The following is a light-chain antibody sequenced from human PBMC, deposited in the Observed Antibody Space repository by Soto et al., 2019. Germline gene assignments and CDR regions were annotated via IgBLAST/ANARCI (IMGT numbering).Light chain of an antibody. CDR2: EVS. CDR3: ASYTSSSTSVI. J-gene: IGLJ2*01. Sequence: QSALTQPASVSGSPGQSITISCTGTSSDVGAYNYVSWYQKHPGKAPRLMIHEVSNRPSGVSNRFSGSKSGNTASLTISGLQAEDEADYYCASYTSSSTSVIFGRGTKLTVL. V-gene: IGLV2-14*01. CDR1: SSDVGAYNY.